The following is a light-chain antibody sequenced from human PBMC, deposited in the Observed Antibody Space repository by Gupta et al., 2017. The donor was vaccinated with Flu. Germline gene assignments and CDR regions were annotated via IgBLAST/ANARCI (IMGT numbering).Light chain of an antibody. CDR3: QQYTKPWT. J-gene: IGKJ1*01. CDR2: QAS. CDR1: QNINMW. Sequence: DIQMTQSPSTLAASVGDRVTITCRASQNINMWLAWYQQKPGRAPKLLISQASNGASGVPSRFSGSGSGTEFTLTIRSLEPDDFASYYCQQYTKPWTFGQGTKVEVK. V-gene: IGKV1-5*03.